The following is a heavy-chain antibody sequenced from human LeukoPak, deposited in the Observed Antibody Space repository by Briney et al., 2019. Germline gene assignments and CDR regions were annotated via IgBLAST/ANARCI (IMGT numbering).Heavy chain of an antibody. J-gene: IGHJ3*02. CDR1: EGTFSSYA. CDR3: ARVSVRGGAFDI. Sequence: SVKVSCKASEGTFSSYAISWVRQAPGQGLEWMGGIIPIFGTANYAQKFQGRVTITADESTSTAYMELSSLRSEDTAVYYCARVSVRGGAFDIWGQGTMVTVSS. CDR2: IIPIFGTA. D-gene: IGHD3-16*01. V-gene: IGHV1-69*01.